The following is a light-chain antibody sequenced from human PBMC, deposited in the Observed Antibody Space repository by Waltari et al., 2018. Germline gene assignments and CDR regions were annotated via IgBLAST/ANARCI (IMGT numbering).Light chain of an antibody. CDR3: QAWDSRTAV. V-gene: IGLV3-1*01. Sequence: SYELTQPPSVSVSPGQTATITCSGEKLGQKYACWYQQKPGQSPVLVISQDRQRPSGIPARFSGSNSGSTATLTISGTRAMDEADYYCQAWDSRTAVFGGGTKLTVL. J-gene: IGLJ2*01. CDR2: QDR. CDR1: KLGQKY.